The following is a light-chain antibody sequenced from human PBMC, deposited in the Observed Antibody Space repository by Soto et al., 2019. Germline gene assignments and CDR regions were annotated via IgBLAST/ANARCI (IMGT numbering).Light chain of an antibody. J-gene: IGLJ1*01. CDR1: SSDVGGYNY. Sequence: QSVLTQPASVSGSPGQSITISCTGTSSDVGGYNYFSWYQQHPGKGPKLMIYEVSNRPSGGSNRFSGSKSGNTATLTISGLQAEDEADYYCSSYTSTTTRVFGTGTKVTVL. V-gene: IGLV2-14*03. CDR2: EVS. CDR3: SSYTSTTTRV.